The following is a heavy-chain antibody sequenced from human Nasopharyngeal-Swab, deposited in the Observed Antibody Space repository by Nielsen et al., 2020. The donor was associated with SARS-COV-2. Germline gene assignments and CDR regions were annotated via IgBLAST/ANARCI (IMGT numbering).Heavy chain of an antibody. V-gene: IGHV1-18*04. Sequence: ASVKVSCKASGYTFTSYGISWVRQAPGQGLEWMGWISAYNGNTNYAQKLQGRVTMTTGTSTSTAYMELRSLRSDDTAVYYCALYYYGSGNYDYWGQGTLVTVSS. CDR3: ALYYYGSGNYDY. J-gene: IGHJ4*02. D-gene: IGHD3-10*01. CDR2: ISAYNGNT. CDR1: GYTFTSYG.